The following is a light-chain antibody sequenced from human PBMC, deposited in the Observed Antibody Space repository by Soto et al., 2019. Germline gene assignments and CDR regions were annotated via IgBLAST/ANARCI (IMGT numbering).Light chain of an antibody. Sequence: EIELTQSPGTLSMSPGERGTLSCRASQSVSNNYLSWYQQKPGQAPRLLIYGASTRATGIPARFSGSGSGTEFTLTIDSLQSEDFAVYYCQQYNEWPPFTFGQGTRLEI. CDR2: GAS. CDR3: QQYNEWPPFT. V-gene: IGKV3-15*01. J-gene: IGKJ5*01. CDR1: QSVSNN.